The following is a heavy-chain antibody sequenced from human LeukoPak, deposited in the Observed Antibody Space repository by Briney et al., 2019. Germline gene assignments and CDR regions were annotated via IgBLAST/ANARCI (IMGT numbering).Heavy chain of an antibody. CDR2: IYYSGST. CDR1: GGSISSSSYY. V-gene: IGHV4-39*07. D-gene: IGHD5-12*01. Sequence: PSETLSLTCTVSGGSISSSSYYWGWIRQPPGKGLEWIGSIYYSGSTYYNPSLKSRVTISVDTSKKQFSLKLSSVTAADTAVYYCARVRRGYSDYYFDYWGQGTLVTVSS. J-gene: IGHJ4*02. CDR3: ARVRRGYSDYYFDY.